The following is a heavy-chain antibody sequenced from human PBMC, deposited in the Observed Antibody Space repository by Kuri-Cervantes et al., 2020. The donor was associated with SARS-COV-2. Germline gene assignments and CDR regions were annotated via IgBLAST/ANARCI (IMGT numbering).Heavy chain of an antibody. V-gene: IGHV4-39*07. CDR2: IYYSGST. J-gene: IGHJ4*02. Sequence: GSLRLSCTVSDGSISSSSYYWGWIRQPPGKGLEWIGSIYYSGSTYYNPSLKSRVTISVDTSKNQFSLKLSSVTAADTAVYYCALRIVATIGFDYWGQGTLVTVSS. CDR3: ALRIVATIGFDY. D-gene: IGHD5-12*01. CDR1: DGSISSSSYY.